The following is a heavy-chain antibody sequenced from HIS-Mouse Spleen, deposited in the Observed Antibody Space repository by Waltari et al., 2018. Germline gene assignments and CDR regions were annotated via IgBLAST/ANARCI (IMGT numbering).Heavy chain of an antibody. CDR2: MNPNSGNT. CDR1: GYPFTRYD. V-gene: IGHV1-8*01. D-gene: IGHD3-3*01. CDR3: ARVYYDFWSGYYY. J-gene: IGHJ4*02. Sequence: QVQLVQSGAEVKKPGASVKVSCKASGYPFTRYDSNWVRPATGQGLECMGVMNPNSGNTGYAQKVQGRVTMTRNTSISTAYMELSSLRSEDTAVYYCARVYYDFWSGYYYWGQGTLVTVSS.